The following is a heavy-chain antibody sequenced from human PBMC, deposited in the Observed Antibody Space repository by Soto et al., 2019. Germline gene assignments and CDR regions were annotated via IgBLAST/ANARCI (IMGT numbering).Heavy chain of an antibody. CDR3: AAKIFGFKPFDY. J-gene: IGHJ4*02. D-gene: IGHD2-15*01. V-gene: IGHV3-23*01. CDR2: IGPSGGDI. Sequence: GGSLRLSCAASGFTFYSFAMAWVRQAPGKGLGWVSSIGPSGGDISYADSVKGRFSVSRDNSKNTLYLQMNTLRVDDTAVYYCAAKIFGFKPFDYWGQGALVTVSS. CDR1: GFTFYSFA.